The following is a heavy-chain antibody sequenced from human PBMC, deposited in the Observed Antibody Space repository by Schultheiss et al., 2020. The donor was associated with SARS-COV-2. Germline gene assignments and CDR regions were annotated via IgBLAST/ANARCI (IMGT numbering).Heavy chain of an antibody. CDR1: GGSFSGYY. V-gene: IGHV4-4*07. D-gene: IGHD2-2*01. CDR3: ARDRHIVVVPAATFDY. J-gene: IGHJ4*02. Sequence: GSLRLSCAVYGGSFSGYYWSWIRQPPGKGLEWIGRIYTSGSTNYNPSLKSRVTMSVDTSKNQFSLKLSSVTAADTAVYYCARDRHIVVVPAATFDYWGQGTLVTVSS. CDR2: IYTSGST.